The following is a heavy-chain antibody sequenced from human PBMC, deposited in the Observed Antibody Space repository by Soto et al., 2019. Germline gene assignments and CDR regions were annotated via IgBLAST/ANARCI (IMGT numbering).Heavy chain of an antibody. D-gene: IGHD3-10*01. CDR1: GGSISSYY. CDR2: IYYSGST. CDR3: ARDSSGGDYYYGMDV. V-gene: IGHV4-59*01. J-gene: IGHJ6*02. Sequence: QVQLQESGPGLVKPSETLSRTCTVSGGSISSYYWSWIRQPPGKGLEWIGYIYYSGSTNYNPSLKSRVTISVDTSKNQFSLKLSSVTAADTAVYYCARDSSGGDYYYGMDVWGQGTTVTVSS.